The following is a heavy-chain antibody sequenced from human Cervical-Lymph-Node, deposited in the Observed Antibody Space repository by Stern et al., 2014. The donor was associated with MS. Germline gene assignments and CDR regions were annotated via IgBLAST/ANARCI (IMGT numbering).Heavy chain of an antibody. J-gene: IGHJ5*02. CDR3: ARDRWEERMGGFDP. D-gene: IGHD1-26*01. Sequence: QVQLVQSGAEVKKPGASVKVSCKASGYTFNSFGISWVRQAPGHGLEWMGWISAYNGNTNYAQKLQGRVTTTTDTSTSTAYMELRSLRSDDTAVYFCARDRWEERMGGFDPWGQGTLVTVSS. CDR1: GYTFNSFG. V-gene: IGHV1-18*01. CDR2: ISAYNGNT.